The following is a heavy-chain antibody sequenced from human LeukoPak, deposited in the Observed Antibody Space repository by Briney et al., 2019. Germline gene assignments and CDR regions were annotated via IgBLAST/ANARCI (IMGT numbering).Heavy chain of an antibody. D-gene: IGHD3-22*01. CDR1: GFTFSSYS. CDR3: VRELTYYYDVSGPPH. Sequence: PGGSLRLSCAASGFTFSSYSMNWVRQAPGKGLEWVSYISSSGSSINYADSVKGRFTMSRDNAKNSLNLQMNSLRAEDTAVYYCVRELTYYYDVSGPPHWGQGTLVTVSS. J-gene: IGHJ4*02. CDR2: ISSSGSSI. V-gene: IGHV3-48*04.